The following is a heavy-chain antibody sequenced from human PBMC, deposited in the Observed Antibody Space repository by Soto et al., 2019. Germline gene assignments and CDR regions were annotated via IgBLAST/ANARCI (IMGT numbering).Heavy chain of an antibody. D-gene: IGHD3-22*01. CDR1: RFTFSNYG. Sequence: VQLVESGGGVVQPGTSLRLSCAASRFTFSNYGMHWVRQAPGKGLEWVALISDDGTKKYYADSVKGRFTISRDNSKNTLYLQMNSLRAEDTAVYFCARELYYYDSSGYYPLENWGQGTLVTVSS. CDR3: ARELYYYDSSGYYPLEN. CDR2: ISDDGTKK. J-gene: IGHJ4*02. V-gene: IGHV3-30*03.